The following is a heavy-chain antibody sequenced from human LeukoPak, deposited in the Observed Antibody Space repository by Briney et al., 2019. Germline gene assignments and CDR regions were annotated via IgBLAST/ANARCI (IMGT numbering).Heavy chain of an antibody. CDR3: ARHGKLGLDI. J-gene: IGHJ3*02. D-gene: IGHD1-14*01. Sequence: SETLSLTCTVSGYSISSGYYWGWIRQPPGKGLEWIGSIYHSGSTYYNPSLKSRVTISIDKSKNQFSLKLSSVTAADTAVYYCARHGKLGLDIWGQGTMVTVSS. CDR1: GYSISSGYY. CDR2: IYHSGST. V-gene: IGHV4-38-2*02.